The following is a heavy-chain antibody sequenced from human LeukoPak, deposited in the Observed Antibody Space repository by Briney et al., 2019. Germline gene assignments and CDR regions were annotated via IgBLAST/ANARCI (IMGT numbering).Heavy chain of an antibody. Sequence: GGSLRLSCAASGFTFSSYAMHWGRQAPGKGLEWVAVISYDGSNKYYADSVKGRFTISRDNSKNTLYLQMNSLRAEDTAVYYCARDAGGSYFDYWGQGTLVTVSS. D-gene: IGHD1-26*01. J-gene: IGHJ4*02. V-gene: IGHV3-30-3*01. CDR3: ARDAGGSYFDY. CDR2: ISYDGSNK. CDR1: GFTFSSYA.